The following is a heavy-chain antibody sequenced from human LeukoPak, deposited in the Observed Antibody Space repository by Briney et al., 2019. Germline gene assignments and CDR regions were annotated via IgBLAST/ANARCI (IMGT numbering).Heavy chain of an antibody. CDR1: GFTFSGSS. J-gene: IGHJ5*02. V-gene: IGHV3-73*01. D-gene: IGHD6-13*01. CDR3: TTSYSGNSWYDWFGP. CDR2: IRTKANTYAT. Sequence: GGSLRLSCAASGFTFSGSSIHWVRQASGKGLEWVGLIRTKANTYATAYAASVTGRFTISRDDSKDTSYLQMNSLKSEDTALYFCTTSYSGNSWYDWFGPWGQGTLVTVSS.